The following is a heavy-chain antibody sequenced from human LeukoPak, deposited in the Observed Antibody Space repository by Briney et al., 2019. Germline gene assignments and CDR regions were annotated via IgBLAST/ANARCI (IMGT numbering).Heavy chain of an antibody. Sequence: GASVKVSCKASGGTFSSYAISWVRQAPGQGLEWMGRIIPIFGTANYAQKFQGRVTITTDESTSTAYMELSSLRSEDTAAYYCARDHQSLGYCSGGSCPGRYYYYYMDVWGKGTTVTVSS. D-gene: IGHD2-15*01. CDR1: GGTFSSYA. CDR2: IIPIFGTA. J-gene: IGHJ6*03. V-gene: IGHV1-69*05. CDR3: ARDHQSLGYCSGGSCPGRYYYYYMDV.